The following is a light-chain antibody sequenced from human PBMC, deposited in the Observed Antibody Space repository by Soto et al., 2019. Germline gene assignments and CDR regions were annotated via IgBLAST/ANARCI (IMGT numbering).Light chain of an antibody. J-gene: IGLJ1*01. CDR1: SSDVGSYKL. Sequence: QSALTQPASVSGSPGQSITISCTGASSDVGSYKLVSWYQQHPGKAPKLMIYEASKRPSGVSNRFSGSESGNTASLTISGLQAEDEADYYCCSYAGIRTFYVFGTGTQLTVL. CDR3: CSYAGIRTFYV. CDR2: EAS. V-gene: IGLV2-23*01.